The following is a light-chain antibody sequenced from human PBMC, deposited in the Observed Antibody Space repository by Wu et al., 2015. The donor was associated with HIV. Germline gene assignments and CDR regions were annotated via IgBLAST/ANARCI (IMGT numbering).Light chain of an antibody. J-gene: IGKJ1*01. CDR1: QSVDRY. Sequence: EIVLTQSPGTLSLSPGERATLSCRASQSVDRYLAWYQQKPGQAPRLLIYGTSSRATGIPDRFSGSGSGTDFTLTISRLEPEDFAVYYCQHYGNSLWTFGQGTKVEIK. CDR2: GTS. CDR3: QHYGNSLWT. V-gene: IGKV3-20*01.